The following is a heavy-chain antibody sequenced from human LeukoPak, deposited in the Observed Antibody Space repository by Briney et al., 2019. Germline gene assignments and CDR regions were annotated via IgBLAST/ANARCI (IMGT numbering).Heavy chain of an antibody. V-gene: IGHV1-2*02. Sequence: ASVKVSCKASGYTFTGYYMHWVRQAPGQGLEWMGWINPNSGGTNYAQKFQGRVTMTRDTSISTAYMELSRLRSDDTAVYYCATVPTGGYYGSGSLDYWGQGTLVTVSS. CDR3: ATVPTGGYYGSGSLDY. CDR2: INPNSGGT. D-gene: IGHD3-10*01. CDR1: GYTFTGYY. J-gene: IGHJ4*02.